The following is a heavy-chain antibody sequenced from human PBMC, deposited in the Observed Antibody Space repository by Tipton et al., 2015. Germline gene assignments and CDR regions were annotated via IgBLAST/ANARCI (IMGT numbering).Heavy chain of an antibody. J-gene: IGHJ6*02. CDR1: GASVSSDRHF. CDR2: VHYSGNT. D-gene: IGHD2-15*01. CDR3: ARGLIVPGSSNYYYYGLDV. V-gene: IGHV4-61*01. Sequence: TLSLTCTVSGASVSSDRHFWTWVRRPPGQTLEWIGYVHYSGNTNYNPSLRSRLTISVDMSKNQFSLKLDSVTAADTAIYYCARGLIVPGSSNYYYYGLDVWGQGTTVTVSS.